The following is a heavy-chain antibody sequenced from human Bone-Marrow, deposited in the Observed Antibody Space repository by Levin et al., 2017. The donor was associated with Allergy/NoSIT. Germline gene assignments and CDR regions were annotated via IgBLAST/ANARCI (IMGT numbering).Heavy chain of an antibody. CDR1: GFTFSSYW. Sequence: PGESLKISCAASGFTFSSYWMSWVRQAPGKGLEWVANIKQDGSEKYYVDSVKGRFTISRDNAKNSLYLQMNSLRAEDTAVYYCAREGFFGVVIIGYYYYGMDVWGQGTTVTVSS. V-gene: IGHV3-7*01. CDR2: IKQDGSEK. CDR3: AREGFFGVVIIGYYYYGMDV. D-gene: IGHD3-3*01. J-gene: IGHJ6*02.